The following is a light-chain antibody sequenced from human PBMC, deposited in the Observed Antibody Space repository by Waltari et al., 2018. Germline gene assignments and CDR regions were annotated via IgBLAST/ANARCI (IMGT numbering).Light chain of an antibody. J-gene: IGLJ3*02. CDR3: SSYAGSNNWV. V-gene: IGLV2-8*01. Sequence: QSALTQPPSASGPPGPPVTLSCTGPSSDVGGYNSVSCYQPHPGKAPKLMIYEVSKRPSGVPDRFSDSKSGNTASLTVSGLQAEDEADYYCSSYAGSNNWVFGGGTKLTVL. CDR1: SSDVGGYNS. CDR2: EVS.